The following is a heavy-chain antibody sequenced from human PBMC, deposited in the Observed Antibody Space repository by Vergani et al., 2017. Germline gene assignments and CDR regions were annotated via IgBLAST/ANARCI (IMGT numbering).Heavy chain of an antibody. D-gene: IGHD3-9*01. CDR3: ARLDLRYDILTGSVFDY. V-gene: IGHV4-59*01. CDR1: GGSISSYY. CDR2: IYYSGST. J-gene: IGHJ4*02. Sequence: QVQLQESGPGLVKPSETLSLTCTVSGGSISSYYWSWIRQPPGKGLEWIGYIYYSGSTNYNPSLKSRVTISVDTSKNQFSLKLSSVTAADTAVYYCARLDLRYDILTGSVFDYWGQGTLVTVSS.